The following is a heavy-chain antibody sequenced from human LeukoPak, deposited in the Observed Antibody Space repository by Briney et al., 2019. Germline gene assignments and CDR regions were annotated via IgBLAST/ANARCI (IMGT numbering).Heavy chain of an antibody. CDR2: IYYSGST. CDR1: GGSISSYY. Sequence: SETLSLTCTVSGGSISSYYWSWIRQPPGKGLEWIGYIYYSGSTNYNPSLKSRVTISVDTSKNQFSLKLSSVTAADTAVYYCAGDRDATGTFDYWGQGTLVTVSS. J-gene: IGHJ4*02. CDR3: AGDRDATGTFDY. V-gene: IGHV4-59*01. D-gene: IGHD1-14*01.